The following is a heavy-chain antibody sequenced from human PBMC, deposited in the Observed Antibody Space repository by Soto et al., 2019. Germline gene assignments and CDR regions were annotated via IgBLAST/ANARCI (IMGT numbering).Heavy chain of an antibody. J-gene: IGHJ4*02. Sequence: SVKVSCKASGGTFSSYAISWVRQAPGQGLEWMGGIIPIFGTANYAQKFQGRVTITADESTSTAYMELSSLRSGDTAVYYCARVPSGSRADCSGGSCYSLNYFDYWGQGTLVTVSS. CDR2: IIPIFGTA. D-gene: IGHD2-15*01. CDR3: ARVPSGSRADCSGGSCYSLNYFDY. V-gene: IGHV1-69*13. CDR1: GGTFSSYA.